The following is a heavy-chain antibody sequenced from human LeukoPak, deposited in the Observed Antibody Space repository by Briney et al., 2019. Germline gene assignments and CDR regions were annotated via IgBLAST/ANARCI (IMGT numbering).Heavy chain of an antibody. CDR1: GGSISSYY. J-gene: IGHJ4*02. V-gene: IGHV4-59*01. CDR3: ARGDSWSVTPSY. CDR2: ICYSGST. D-gene: IGHD4-17*01. Sequence: SETLSLTCTVSGGSISSYYWSWIRQPPGKGLEWIGYICYSGSTNYNPSLKSRVTISVDTSKNQFSLKLSSVTAADTAVYYCARGDSWSVTPSYWGQGTLVTVSS.